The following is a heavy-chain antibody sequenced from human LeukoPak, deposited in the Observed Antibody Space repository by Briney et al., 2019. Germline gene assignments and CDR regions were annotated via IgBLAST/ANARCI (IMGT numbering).Heavy chain of an antibody. V-gene: IGHV4-59*01. CDR3: ARANPRRYYFDY. CDR2: IYYSGST. J-gene: IGHJ4*02. Sequence: SETLSLTCTVSGGSISSYYWSWIRQPPGKGLEWIGYIYYSGSTNYNPSLKSRVTISVDTSKNQFSLKLSSVTAADTAVYYCARANPRRYYFDYWGQGTLVTVSS. CDR1: GGSISSYY.